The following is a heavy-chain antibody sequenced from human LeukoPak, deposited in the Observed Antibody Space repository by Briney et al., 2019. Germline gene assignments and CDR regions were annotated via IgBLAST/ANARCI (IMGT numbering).Heavy chain of an antibody. Sequence: GGSLRLSCAASGFTFSSYGMHWVRQAPGKGLEWVAFIHYDGTNEYYADSVKGRFTISRDNFKNTLSLQMNGLRVEDTALYYCAKAQREYYDSSGYYWDYFDYWGQGTLVTVSS. V-gene: IGHV3-30*02. CDR1: GFTFSSYG. J-gene: IGHJ4*02. D-gene: IGHD3-22*01. CDR2: IHYDGTNE. CDR3: AKAQREYYDSSGYYWDYFDY.